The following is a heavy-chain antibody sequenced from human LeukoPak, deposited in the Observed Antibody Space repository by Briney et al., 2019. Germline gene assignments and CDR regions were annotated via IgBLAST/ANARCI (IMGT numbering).Heavy chain of an antibody. V-gene: IGHV3-30-3*02. J-gene: IGHJ4*02. Sequence: GRSLRLSCAASGFTFSIYSIRCASQAPGKGLDRVAVISYDGRNKCFADSVKSRFTISRDNSKNPLYLQMNSLRAEDTAVYYCAKYSGYNLHYWGQGPLVTVSS. CDR3: AKYSGYNLHY. CDR1: GFTFSIYS. D-gene: IGHD5-12*01. CDR2: ISYDGRNK.